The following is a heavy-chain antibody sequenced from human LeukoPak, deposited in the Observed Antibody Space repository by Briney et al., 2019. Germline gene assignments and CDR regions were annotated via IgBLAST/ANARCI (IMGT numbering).Heavy chain of an antibody. CDR1: GLTFSSDR. D-gene: IGHD6-19*01. V-gene: IGHV3-21*04. Sequence: GGSLRLSCAASGLTFSSDRMNWVRQAPGKGLEWVSTIYRGSDYIYYADSVKGRFTISRDNAKNSVYLQMNSLRDEDTAVYYCARDLPVAGAYHNFDYWGQGTLVTVSS. CDR2: IYRGSDYI. CDR3: ARDLPVAGAYHNFDY. J-gene: IGHJ4*02.